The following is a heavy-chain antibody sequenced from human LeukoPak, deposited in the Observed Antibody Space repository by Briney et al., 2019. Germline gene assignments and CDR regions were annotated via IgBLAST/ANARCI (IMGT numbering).Heavy chain of an antibody. D-gene: IGHD3-10*01. CDR1: GYSSTSYW. Sequence: GESLKISCKGSGYSSTSYWISWVRQMPGKGLEWMGRIDPSDSYTNYSPSFQGHVTISADKSISTAYLQWSSLKASDTAMYYCARHPRRFGALTPIDYWGQGTLVTVSS. CDR3: ARHPRRFGALTPIDY. V-gene: IGHV5-10-1*01. J-gene: IGHJ4*02. CDR2: IDPSDSYT.